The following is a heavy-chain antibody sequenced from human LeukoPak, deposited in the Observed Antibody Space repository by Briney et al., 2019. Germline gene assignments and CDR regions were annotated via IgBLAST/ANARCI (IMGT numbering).Heavy chain of an antibody. D-gene: IGHD3-10*01. CDR2: INPSGGST. V-gene: IGHV1-46*01. Sequence: AASVKVSCKTSGYTFTGYYMHWVRQAPGQGLEWMGIINPSGGSTSYAQKFQGRVTMTRDTSTSTVYMELSSLRSDDLAVYYCARGAGYYGSGSYHHYMDVWGKGTTVTVSS. J-gene: IGHJ6*03. CDR1: GYTFTGYY. CDR3: ARGAGYYGSGSYHHYMDV.